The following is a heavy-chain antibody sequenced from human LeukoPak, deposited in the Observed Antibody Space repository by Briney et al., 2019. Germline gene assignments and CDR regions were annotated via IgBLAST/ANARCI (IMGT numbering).Heavy chain of an antibody. D-gene: IGHD4-17*01. Sequence: SETLSLTCAVYGGSFSGYYWSWIRQPPGKGLEWIGEINHSGSTNYNPSLKSRVTISVDTSKNQFSLKLSSVTAADTAVYYCARGRDGDYVFDYWGQGTLVTVSS. CDR2: INHSGST. CDR3: ARGRDGDYVFDY. CDR1: GGSFSGYY. J-gene: IGHJ4*02. V-gene: IGHV4-34*01.